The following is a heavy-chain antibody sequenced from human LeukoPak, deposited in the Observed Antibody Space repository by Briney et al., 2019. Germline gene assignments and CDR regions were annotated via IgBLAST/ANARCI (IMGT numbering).Heavy chain of an antibody. CDR2: ISSSSKTI. V-gene: IGHV3-48*01. CDR1: GFTFSSYS. Sequence: GGSLRLSCAASGFTFSSYSMNWVRQAPGKGLEWVSYISSSSKTIYYADSVKGRFTISRDNSKNTLYLQMNSLRAEDTAVYYCAKAGGYCSSTSCYEMDVWGQGATVTVSS. CDR3: AKAGGYCSSTSCYEMDV. J-gene: IGHJ6*02. D-gene: IGHD2-2*01.